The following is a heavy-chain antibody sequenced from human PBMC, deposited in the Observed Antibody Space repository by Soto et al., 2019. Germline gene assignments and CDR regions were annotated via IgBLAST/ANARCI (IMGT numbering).Heavy chain of an antibody. Sequence: GGSLRLSCAASGFTFSSYAMSWVRQAPGKGLEWVSAISGSGGSTYYAGSVKGRFTISRDNSKNTLYLQMNSLRAEDTAVYYCAKDSHSSWQGVGWFDPWGQGTLVTVSS. J-gene: IGHJ5*02. D-gene: IGHD6-13*01. CDR1: GFTFSSYA. V-gene: IGHV3-23*01. CDR3: AKDSHSSWQGVGWFDP. CDR2: ISGSGGST.